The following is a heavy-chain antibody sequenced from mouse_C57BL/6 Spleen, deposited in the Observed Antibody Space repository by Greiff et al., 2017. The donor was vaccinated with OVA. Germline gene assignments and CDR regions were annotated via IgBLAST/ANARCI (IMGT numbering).Heavy chain of an antibody. J-gene: IGHJ4*01. CDR2: IDPETGGT. CDR1: GYTFTDYE. Sequence: QVQLQQSGAELVRPGASVTLSCKASGYTFTDYEMHWVKQTPVHGLEWIGAIDPETGGTAYNQKFQGKAILTADKSSSTAYMERRSLTSEDSAVYYCTRRGTTVVAPAMDYWGQGTSVTVSS. V-gene: IGHV1-15*01. CDR3: TRRGTTVVAPAMDY. D-gene: IGHD1-1*01.